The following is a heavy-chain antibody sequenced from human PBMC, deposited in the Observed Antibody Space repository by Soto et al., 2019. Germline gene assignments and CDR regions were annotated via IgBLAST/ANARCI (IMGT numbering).Heavy chain of an antibody. CDR1: GGTFSSYA. Sequence: QVQLVQSGAEVKKPGSSVKVSCKASGGTFSSYAISWVRQAPGQGLEWMGGIIPIFGTANYEQKFQGRVTITADESTSTAYMDLSSLRSEDTAVYYCATDTAMVNLFDYWGQGTLVTVSS. CDR3: ATDTAMVNLFDY. V-gene: IGHV1-69*12. CDR2: IIPIFGTA. D-gene: IGHD5-18*01. J-gene: IGHJ4*02.